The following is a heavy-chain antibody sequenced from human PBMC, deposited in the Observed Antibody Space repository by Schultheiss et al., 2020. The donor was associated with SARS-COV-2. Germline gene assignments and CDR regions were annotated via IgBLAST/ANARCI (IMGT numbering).Heavy chain of an antibody. CDR2: ISSSSSTI. V-gene: IGHV3-48*01. D-gene: IGHD6-13*01. Sequence: GESLKISCATSGFTFSSYSMIWVRQAPGKGLEWVSYISSSSSTIYYADSVKGRFTISRDNSKNTLYLQMNSLRAEDTAVYYCARVTASGYSSSWPDYWGQGALGTVSS. CDR1: GFTFSSYS. J-gene: IGHJ4*02. CDR3: ARVTASGYSSSWPDY.